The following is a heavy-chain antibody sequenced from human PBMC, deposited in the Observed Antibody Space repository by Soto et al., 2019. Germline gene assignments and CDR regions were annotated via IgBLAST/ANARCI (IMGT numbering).Heavy chain of an antibody. Sequence: PVASLKISCKASGYSFTSYWLGWVRQMPGKLLEWKGIIYPGDSDTRYSPSFQGQVTISADMSISTAYLQWSSLKAADTAMYYCARQYYYDSSGNRYYFDYWGQGTLVTVSS. CDR3: ARQYYYDSSGNRYYFDY. V-gene: IGHV5-51*01. CDR2: IYPGDSDT. J-gene: IGHJ4*02. D-gene: IGHD3-22*01. CDR1: GYSFTSYW.